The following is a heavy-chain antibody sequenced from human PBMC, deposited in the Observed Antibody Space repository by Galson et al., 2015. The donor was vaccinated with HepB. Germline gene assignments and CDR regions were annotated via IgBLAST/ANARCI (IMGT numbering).Heavy chain of an antibody. CDR3: AKPPYYYDSSGYLVSDYYFDY. V-gene: IGHV3-23*01. Sequence: SLRLSCAASGFTFSSYAMSWVRQAPGKGLEWVSAISGSGGSTYYADSVKGRFTISRDNSKNTLYLQMNSLRAEDTAVYYCAKPPYYYDSSGYLVSDYYFDYWGQGTLVTVSS. D-gene: IGHD3-22*01. CDR1: GFTFSSYA. J-gene: IGHJ4*02. CDR2: ISGSGGST.